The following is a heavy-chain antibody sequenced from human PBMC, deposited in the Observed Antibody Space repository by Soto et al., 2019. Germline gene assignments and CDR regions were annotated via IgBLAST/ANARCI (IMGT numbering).Heavy chain of an antibody. CDR2: IYWNDDK. D-gene: IGHD3-22*01. CDR1: GFSLSTSGVG. Sequence: SGPTLVNPTQTLTLTCTFSGFSLSTSGVGVGWIRQPPGKALGWLALIYWNDDKRYSPSLKSRLTITKDTSKNQVVLTMTNMDPVDTATYYCAHRRRTTRIGSLYYFDYWGQGTLVTVSS. CDR3: AHRRRTTRIGSLYYFDY. V-gene: IGHV2-5*01. J-gene: IGHJ4*02.